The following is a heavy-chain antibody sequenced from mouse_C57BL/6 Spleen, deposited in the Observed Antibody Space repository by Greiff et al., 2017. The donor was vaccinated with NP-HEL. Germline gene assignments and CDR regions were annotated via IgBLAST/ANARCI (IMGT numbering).Heavy chain of an antibody. CDR3: ASYSNLYYFDY. J-gene: IGHJ2*01. Sequence: EVKLVESGGDLVKPGGSLKLSCAASGFTFSSYGMSWVRQTPDKRLEWVATISSGGSYTYYPDSVKGRFTISRDNAKNTLYLQMSSLKSEDTAMYYCASYSNLYYFDYWGQGTTLTVSS. V-gene: IGHV5-6*01. CDR1: GFTFSSYG. D-gene: IGHD2-5*01. CDR2: ISSGGSYT.